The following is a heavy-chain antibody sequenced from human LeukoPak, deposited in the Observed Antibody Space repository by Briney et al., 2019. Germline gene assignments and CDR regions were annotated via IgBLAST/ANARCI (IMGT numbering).Heavy chain of an antibody. Sequence: GGSLRLSCAAAGFTFGIYSMSWDRQAQGKVREWVSYISSSSSTIYYTDAVKGRFTIPRDNAKNSLYLQMNSLRAEDTAVYYCARRQLAPARNYYYYMDAWGKGTTVTVSS. D-gene: IGHD6-13*01. J-gene: IGHJ6*03. V-gene: IGHV3-48*04. CDR2: ISSSSSTI. CDR1: GFTFGIYS. CDR3: ARRQLAPARNYYYYMDA.